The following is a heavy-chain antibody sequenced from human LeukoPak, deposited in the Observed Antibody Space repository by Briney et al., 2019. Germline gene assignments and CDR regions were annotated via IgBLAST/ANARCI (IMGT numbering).Heavy chain of an antibody. J-gene: IGHJ1*01. D-gene: IGHD5-12*01. CDR3: AKDYTVATRAEYFQH. CDR2: ISSSSSYI. V-gene: IGHV3-21*04. CDR1: GFTFSSYS. Sequence: GGSLRLSCAASGFTFSSYSMNWVRQAPGKGLEWVSSISSSSSYIYYADSVKGRFTISRDNAKNSLYLQMNSLRAEDTAVYYCAKDYTVATRAEYFQHWGQGTLVTVSS.